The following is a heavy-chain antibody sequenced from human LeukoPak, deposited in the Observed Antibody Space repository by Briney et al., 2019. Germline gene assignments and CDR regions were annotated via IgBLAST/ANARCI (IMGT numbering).Heavy chain of an antibody. V-gene: IGHV4-34*01. CDR2: INHSGST. D-gene: IGHD2/OR15-2a*01. CDR3: ARGIGGWFDP. Sequence: KPSETLSLTCAVYGGSFSGYYWSWIRQPPGKGLEWIGEINHSGSTNYNPSLKSRVTISVDTSKNQFSLNLSSVTAADTAVYYCARGIGGWFDPWGQGTLVTVSS. J-gene: IGHJ5*02. CDR1: GGSFSGYY.